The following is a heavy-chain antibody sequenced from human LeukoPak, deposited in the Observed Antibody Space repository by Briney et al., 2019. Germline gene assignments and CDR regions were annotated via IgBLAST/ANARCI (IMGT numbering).Heavy chain of an antibody. CDR2: IYYSGST. CDR3: ARLIDGVAAAGTFSDY. CDR1: GGSISNYY. D-gene: IGHD6-13*01. Sequence: PSETLSLTCTVSGGSISNYYWGWIRQPRGRGLEWIGSIYYSGSTYYNPSLKSRVTISVDTSKNQFSLKLSSVTAADTAVYYCARLIDGVAAAGTFSDYWGQGTLVTVSS. J-gene: IGHJ4*02. V-gene: IGHV4-39*01.